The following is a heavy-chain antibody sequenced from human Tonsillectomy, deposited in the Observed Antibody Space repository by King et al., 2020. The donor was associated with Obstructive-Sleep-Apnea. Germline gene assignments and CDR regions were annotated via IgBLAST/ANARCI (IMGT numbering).Heavy chain of an antibody. V-gene: IGHV3-7*03. Sequence: VQLVESGGGLVQPGGSLRLSCAASGFRVSDYWMNWVRPAPGEGLECGASIKEDGSDKYYVDSMKGRFTISRDNSKNSLYLQMNSLRAEDTAVYYCARTNSSSWYGGFDHWGQGTLVIVSS. D-gene: IGHD6-13*01. CDR3: ARTNSSSWYGGFDH. J-gene: IGHJ4*02. CDR2: IKEDGSDK. CDR1: GFRVSDYW.